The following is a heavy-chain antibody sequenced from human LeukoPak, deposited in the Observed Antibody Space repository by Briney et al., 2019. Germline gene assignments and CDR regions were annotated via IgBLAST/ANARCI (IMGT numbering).Heavy chain of an antibody. CDR2: IIPILGIA. Sequence: GASVKVSCKASGGTFSSYAISWVRQAPGQGLEWMGRIIPILGIANYAQKFQGRVTITADKSTSTAYMELSSLRSEDTAVYYCARMVGSPDDYVWGSYRYTGSFDYWGLGTLVTVSS. CDR1: GGTFSSYA. D-gene: IGHD3-16*02. CDR3: ARMVGSPDDYVWGSYRYTGSFDY. J-gene: IGHJ4*02. V-gene: IGHV1-69*04.